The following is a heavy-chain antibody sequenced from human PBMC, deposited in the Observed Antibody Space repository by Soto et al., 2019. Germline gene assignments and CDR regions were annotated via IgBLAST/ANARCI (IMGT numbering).Heavy chain of an antibody. CDR2: ISGSGGST. Sequence: PVGSLRLSCAASGFTFSSYAMSWVRQAPGKGLEWVSAISGSGGSTYYADSVKGRFTISRDNSKNTLYLQMNSLRAEDTAVYYCAKSGSVIAAAGRVYWGQGTLVTVSS. CDR3: AKSGSVIAAAGRVY. D-gene: IGHD6-13*01. CDR1: GFTFSSYA. J-gene: IGHJ4*02. V-gene: IGHV3-23*01.